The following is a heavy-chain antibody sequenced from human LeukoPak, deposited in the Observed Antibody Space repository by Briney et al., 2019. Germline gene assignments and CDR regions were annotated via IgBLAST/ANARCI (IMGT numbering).Heavy chain of an antibody. V-gene: IGHV4-59*12. CDR2: IYYSGST. J-gene: IGHJ4*02. CDR3: ARPYYDILTGSYYFDY. D-gene: IGHD3-9*01. CDR1: GGSISTYY. Sequence: SETLSLTCTVSGGSISTYYWTWIRQPPGKGLEWIGYIYYSGSTNYNPSLKSRVTISVDTSKNQFSLKLSSVTAADTAVYYCARPYYDILTGSYYFDYWGQGTLVTVSS.